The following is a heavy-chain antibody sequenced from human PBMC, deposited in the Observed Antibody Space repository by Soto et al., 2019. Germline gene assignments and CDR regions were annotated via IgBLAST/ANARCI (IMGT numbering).Heavy chain of an antibody. CDR2: IYHSGST. Sequence: PSETLSLTCAVSGDSISSGGNSWSWIRQPPGKGLEWVGYIYHSGSTYYNPSLKSRVTISLDRSKNQFSLKLTSVTAADMAVYYCARDKWRAGAGGYYGMDVWGQGTTVTVSS. CDR1: GDSISSGGNS. V-gene: IGHV4-30-2*01. D-gene: IGHD6-13*01. CDR3: ARDKWRAGAGGYYGMDV. J-gene: IGHJ6*02.